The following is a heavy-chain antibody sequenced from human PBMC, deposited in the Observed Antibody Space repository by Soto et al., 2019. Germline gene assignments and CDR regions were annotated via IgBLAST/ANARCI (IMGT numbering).Heavy chain of an antibody. J-gene: IGHJ6*02. CDR3: ARFLVPAAILSYGMDV. Sequence: SETLSLTCTVSVGSISSYYWSWIRQPPGKGLEWIGYIYYSGSTNYNPSLKSRVTISVDTSKNQFSLKLSSVTAADTAVYYCARFLVPAAILSYGMDVWGQGTTVTGSS. CDR2: IYYSGST. D-gene: IGHD2-2*02. CDR1: VGSISSYY. V-gene: IGHV4-59*01.